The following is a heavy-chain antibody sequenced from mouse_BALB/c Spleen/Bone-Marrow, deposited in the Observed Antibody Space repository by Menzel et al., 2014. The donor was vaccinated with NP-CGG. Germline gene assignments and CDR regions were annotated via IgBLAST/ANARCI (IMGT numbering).Heavy chain of an antibody. Sequence: EVHLVESGGGLVQPGGSLKLSCATSGFTFSDYYMYWVRQTPEKRLEWVAYISNGGGSTYYPDTVKGRFTISRDNAKNTLYLQMSRLKSEDTAMYYCARQGIYYGYDPFAYWGQGTLATVS. D-gene: IGHD2-2*01. CDR1: GFTFSDYY. J-gene: IGHJ3*01. CDR2: ISNGGGST. V-gene: IGHV5-12*02. CDR3: ARQGIYYGYDPFAY.